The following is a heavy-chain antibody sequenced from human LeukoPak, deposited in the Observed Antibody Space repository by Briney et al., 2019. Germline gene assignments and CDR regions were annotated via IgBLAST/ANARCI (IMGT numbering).Heavy chain of an antibody. D-gene: IGHD1-26*01. J-gene: IGHJ6*02. CDR2: VWYDGNTK. CDR1: GFSFRTYG. Sequence: PGGSLRLSCAASGFSFRTYGMHWVRQAPGKGLEWVADVWYDGNTKHYADSVEGRFIISRDNSENTLHPQMNSLRAEDTAIYYRAKNSGSYAIPHGMDVWGQGTTVTVSS. V-gene: IGHV3-33*06. CDR3: AKNSGSYAIPHGMDV.